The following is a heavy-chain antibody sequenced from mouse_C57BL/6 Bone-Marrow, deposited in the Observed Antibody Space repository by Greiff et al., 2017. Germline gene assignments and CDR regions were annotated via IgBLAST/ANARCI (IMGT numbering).Heavy chain of an antibody. CDR3: AIFTTVGFDY. D-gene: IGHD1-1*01. Sequence: EVQRVESGGGLVKPGGSLKLSCAASGFTFSDYGMHWVRQAPEKGLEWVAYISSGSSTIYYADTVKGRFTISRDNAKNTLFLQMTSLRSEDTAMYYCAIFTTVGFDYWGQGTTLTVSS. CDR1: GFTFSDYG. J-gene: IGHJ2*01. CDR2: ISSGSSTI. V-gene: IGHV5-17*01.